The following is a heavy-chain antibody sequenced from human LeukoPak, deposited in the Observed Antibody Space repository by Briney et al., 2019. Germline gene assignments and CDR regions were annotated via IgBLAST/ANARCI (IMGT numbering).Heavy chain of an antibody. J-gene: IGHJ3*02. V-gene: IGHV3-30*04. Sequence: GGSLRLSCAASGFTFSAFAMHWVRQAPGKGLEWVAAISYDARNKYYAVSVRGRFTISRDNSRNTLFLQLNSLKAEDTAVYFCARGTTDIVADISDAFDIWGQGSVVTVSS. D-gene: IGHD5-12*01. CDR3: ARGTTDIVADISDAFDI. CDR1: GFTFSAFA. CDR2: ISYDARNK.